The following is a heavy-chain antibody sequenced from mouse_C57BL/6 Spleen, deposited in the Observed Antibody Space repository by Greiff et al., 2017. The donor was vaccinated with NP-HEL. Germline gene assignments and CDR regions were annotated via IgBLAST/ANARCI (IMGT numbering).Heavy chain of an antibody. CDR3: ARVDYGSSHWYFDV. D-gene: IGHD1-1*01. V-gene: IGHV1-82*01. Sequence: QVQLKQSGPELVKPGASVKISCKASGYAFSSSWMNWVKQRPGKGLEWIGRIYPGDGDTNYNGKFKGKATLTADKSSSTAYMQLSSLTSEDSAVYFCARVDYGSSHWYFDVWGTGTTVTVSS. CDR1: GYAFSSSW. CDR2: IYPGDGDT. J-gene: IGHJ1*03.